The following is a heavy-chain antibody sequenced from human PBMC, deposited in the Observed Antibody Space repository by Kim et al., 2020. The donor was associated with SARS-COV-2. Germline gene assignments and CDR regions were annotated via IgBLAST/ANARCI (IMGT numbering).Heavy chain of an antibody. CDR2: INGTGDST. Sequence: GGSLRLSCAASGFTFYNYAMSWVRQAPGKGLEWVSPINGTGDSTTYTDSVQGRFTISRDNSKNTLYLQINTLRAEDTAIYYCAKDVRSVGYWLHYVDYWGQGTLVTVSS. CDR3: AKDVRSVGYWLHYVDY. V-gene: IGHV3-23*01. D-gene: IGHD2-15*01. J-gene: IGHJ4*02. CDR1: GFTFYNYA.